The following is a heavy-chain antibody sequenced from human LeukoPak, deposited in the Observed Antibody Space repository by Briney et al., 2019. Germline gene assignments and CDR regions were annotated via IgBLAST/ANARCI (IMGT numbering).Heavy chain of an antibody. D-gene: IGHD3-3*01. Sequence: ASVKVSCKASAYTFISYGISLVRQAPGQGLEWMGWISPSNGDTNYAQRVQDRVTMTTDPSASTAYMELRSLRSDDTAVYFCARGGYMSGYDHWGQGTLVTVSS. V-gene: IGHV1-18*01. CDR1: AYTFISYG. CDR2: ISPSNGDT. J-gene: IGHJ4*02. CDR3: ARGGYMSGYDH.